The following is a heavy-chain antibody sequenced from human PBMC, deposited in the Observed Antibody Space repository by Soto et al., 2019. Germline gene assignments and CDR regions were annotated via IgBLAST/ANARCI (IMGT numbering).Heavy chain of an antibody. Sequence: SVQVSFLASCWSFPKSLSHSVRQSPGQRLEWMGLINPDVGVADYAPKWRGRLDMAAETATTSVYMELSSLRSDDTAIYFCARQQNEYTSSYYFDLWCQGSLVNV. CDR3: ARQQNEYTSSYYFDL. D-gene: IGHD2-2*01. CDR2: INPDVGVA. V-gene: IGHV1-46*04. J-gene: IGHJ4*02. CDR1: CWSFPKSL.